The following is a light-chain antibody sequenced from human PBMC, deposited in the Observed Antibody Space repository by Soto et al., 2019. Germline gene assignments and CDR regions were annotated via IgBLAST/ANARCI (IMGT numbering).Light chain of an antibody. CDR3: QQYYNWRPR. J-gene: IGKJ1*01. CDR2: GAS. CDR1: QSVSRN. V-gene: IGKV3-15*01. Sequence: EIVMTQSPATLSVSPGERATLTCRASQSVSRNLAWYQQKPGQAPRLLMYGASTRATGVPARFSGSGSGTEFTLTISRLQSEDFAVYYCQQYYNWRPRFGQGTKVDIK.